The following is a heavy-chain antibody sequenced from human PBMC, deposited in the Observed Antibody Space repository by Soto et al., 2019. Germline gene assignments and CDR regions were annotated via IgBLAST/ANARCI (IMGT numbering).Heavy chain of an antibody. V-gene: IGHV3-30*18. J-gene: IGHJ6*02. CDR3: AKDIVVVPAAPYGMDV. D-gene: IGHD2-2*01. Sequence: GGSLRLSCAASGFTFSSYGMHWVRQAPGKGLGWVAVISYDGSNKYYADSVKGRFTISRDNSKNTLYLQMNSLRAEDTAVYYCAKDIVVVPAAPYGMDVWGQGTTVTVSS. CDR2: ISYDGSNK. CDR1: GFTFSSYG.